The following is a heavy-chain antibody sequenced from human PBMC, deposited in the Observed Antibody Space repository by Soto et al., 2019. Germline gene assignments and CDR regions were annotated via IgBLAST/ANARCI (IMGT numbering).Heavy chain of an antibody. Sequence: ASVKVSCKASGYIFTSYGISWVRQAPGQGLEWMGWINTDNGNTKYAQKFEGRVTMTRDRSTATAYMELRSLRSDDTAVYYCARVGLTMIVVPFGVRWXQGTQVTVSS. CDR1: GYIFTSYG. V-gene: IGHV1-18*04. J-gene: IGHJ4*02. CDR3: ARVGLTMIVVPFGVR. CDR2: INTDNGNT. D-gene: IGHD3-22*01.